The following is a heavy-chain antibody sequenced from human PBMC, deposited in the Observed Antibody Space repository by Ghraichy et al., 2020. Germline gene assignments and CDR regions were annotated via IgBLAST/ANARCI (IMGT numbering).Heavy chain of an antibody. D-gene: IGHD3-10*01. V-gene: IGHV3-7*01. CDR1: GFTFSSFW. Sequence: LSLTCAASGFTFSSFWMHWVRQAPGKGLEWVANIKPDGGEEYYVDSVKGRFTISRDNAKNSLYLQMNSLRAEDTAVYYCARLFGSGSYSPEDVDYWGQGTLVTVSS. CDR2: IKPDGGEE. J-gene: IGHJ4*02. CDR3: ARLFGSGSYSPEDVDY.